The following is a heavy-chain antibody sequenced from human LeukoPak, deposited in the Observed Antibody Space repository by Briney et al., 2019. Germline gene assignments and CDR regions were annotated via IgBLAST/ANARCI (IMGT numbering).Heavy chain of an antibody. CDR3: TTDRTTYYDSSWYDY. V-gene: IGHV3-15*07. D-gene: IGHD3-22*01. Sequence: GGSLRLSCAASGFTFSNAWMNWVRRAPGKGLEWVGRIKRKTDGGTTDYAAPVKGRFTISRDDSKNTLYLQMNSLKTEDTAVYYCTTDRTTYYDSSWYDYWGQGTLVTVSS. CDR1: GFTFSNAW. J-gene: IGHJ4*02. CDR2: IKRKTDGGTT.